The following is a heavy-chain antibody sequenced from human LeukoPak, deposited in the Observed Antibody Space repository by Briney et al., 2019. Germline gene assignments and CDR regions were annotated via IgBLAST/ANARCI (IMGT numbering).Heavy chain of an antibody. CDR3: AKEVWPDYYYYGMDV. D-gene: IGHD2-21*01. CDR1: GFTFHNNG. V-gene: IGHV3-23*01. Sequence: PGGSLRLSCAASGFTFHNNGMSWVRQAPGKGLEWVSAISGSSRSTYHAESVKGRFTISRDNSKNTLYLQMNSLRAEDTAVYYCAKEVWPDYYYYGMDVWGQGTTVTVSS. CDR2: ISGSSRST. J-gene: IGHJ6*02.